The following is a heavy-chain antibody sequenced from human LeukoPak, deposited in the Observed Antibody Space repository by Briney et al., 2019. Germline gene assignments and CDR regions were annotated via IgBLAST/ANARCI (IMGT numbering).Heavy chain of an antibody. CDR1: GGSISSYY. D-gene: IGHD3-10*01. J-gene: IGHJ6*02. CDR3: ARGRYYYGSGIYYYYGMDV. Sequence: PSETLSLTCTVSGGSISSYYWSWIRQPPGKGLEWIGYIYYSGSTNYNPSLKSRVTISVDTSKNQFSLKLSSVTAADTAVYYCARGRYYYGSGIYYYYGMDVWGQGTTVTVSS. V-gene: IGHV4-59*12. CDR2: IYYSGST.